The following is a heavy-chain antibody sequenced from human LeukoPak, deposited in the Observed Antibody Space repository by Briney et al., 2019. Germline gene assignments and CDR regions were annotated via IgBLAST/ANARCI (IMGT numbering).Heavy chain of an antibody. CDR1: GFTFSIYS. J-gene: IGHJ4*02. D-gene: IGHD2-8*01. CDR2: ISTDSRTI. CDR3: ARGPGDCTNGVCYFFDY. V-gene: IGHV3-48*04. Sequence: GGSLRLSCAASGFTFSIYSMNWVRQAPGKGLEWVSYISTDSRTIYYADSVKGRFTISRDNAKNSLYLQMNSLRAEDTAVYYCARGPGDCTNGVCYFFDYWGQGTLVTVSS.